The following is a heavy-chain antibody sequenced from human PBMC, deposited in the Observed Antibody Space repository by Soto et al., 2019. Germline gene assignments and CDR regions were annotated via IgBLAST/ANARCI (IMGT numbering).Heavy chain of an antibody. J-gene: IGHJ3*02. Sequence: QVQLEQSGAEVKKPGSSMKVSCKASGGTLSDHGVAWLRQAPGRGLEWMGGTIPVFNTAKYAQKFQGRVTVTADKFTNIAYMELSSLRSEDTAFYFCARGVYGSGNYYTGPSAFDIWGQGTMVIVSS. CDR2: TIPVFNTA. D-gene: IGHD3-10*01. V-gene: IGHV1-69*06. CDR3: ARGVYGSGNYYTGPSAFDI. CDR1: GGTLSDHG.